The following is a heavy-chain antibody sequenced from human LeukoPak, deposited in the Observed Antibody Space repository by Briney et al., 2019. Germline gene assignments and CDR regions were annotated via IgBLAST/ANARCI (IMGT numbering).Heavy chain of an antibody. V-gene: IGHV4-34*01. CDR3: ARILSGSSSSR. D-gene: IGHD6-6*01. CDR1: GGSFSGYY. CDR2: INHSGSA. Sequence: SETLSHTCAVYGGSFSGYYWSWIRPPPGKGLEWIGEINHSGSANYNPSLKSRVTISVDTSKNQFSLKLSSVTAADTAVYYCARILSGSSSSRWGQGTLVTVSS. J-gene: IGHJ4*02.